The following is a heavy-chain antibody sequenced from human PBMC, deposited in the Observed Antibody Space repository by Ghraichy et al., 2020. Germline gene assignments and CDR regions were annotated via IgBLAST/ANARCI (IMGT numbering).Heavy chain of an antibody. CDR1: GFTVSSNY. Sequence: GGSLRLSCAASGFTVSSNYMSWVRQAPGKGLEWVSVIYSGGSTYYADSVKGRFTISRDNSKNTLYLQMNSLRAEDTAVYYCARDTVTRRDCGGDCYSGDAFDIWGQGTMVTVSS. CDR3: ARDTVTRRDCGGDCYSGDAFDI. D-gene: IGHD2-21*01. CDR2: IYSGGST. V-gene: IGHV3-53*01. J-gene: IGHJ3*02.